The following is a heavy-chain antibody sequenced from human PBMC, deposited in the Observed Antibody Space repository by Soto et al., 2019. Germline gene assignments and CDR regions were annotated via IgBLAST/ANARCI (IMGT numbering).Heavy chain of an antibody. J-gene: IGHJ4*01. Sequence: PGESLKISCRGSGYSFIIYWIGWGLQTPWKGLEWVGIIYPRDSDTRYSPSFQGQVTISVDKSISTAYLQWTSLKASDTAIYYCARHQFPGTPAAARDYWGQGTPVTVSS. CDR1: GYSFIIYW. D-gene: IGHD6-13*01. V-gene: IGHV5-51*01. CDR3: ARHQFPGTPAAARDY. CDR2: IYPRDSDT.